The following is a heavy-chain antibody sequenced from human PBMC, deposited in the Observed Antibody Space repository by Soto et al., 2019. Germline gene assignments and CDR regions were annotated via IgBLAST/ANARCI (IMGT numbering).Heavy chain of an antibody. CDR1: GDSIATGAFY. V-gene: IGHV4-39*01. CDR2: IFYAGDT. J-gene: IGHJ5*02. D-gene: IGHD3-22*01. Sequence: SETLSLTCTVSGDSIATGAFYWSWIRLQSGKGPEWIGSIFYAGDTYYNPSLKSRVTISVDTSKNQFSLKLGSVTAADTAVYYCASGGRDSSGYYSWFDPWGQGTLVTVSS. CDR3: ASGGRDSSGYYSWFDP.